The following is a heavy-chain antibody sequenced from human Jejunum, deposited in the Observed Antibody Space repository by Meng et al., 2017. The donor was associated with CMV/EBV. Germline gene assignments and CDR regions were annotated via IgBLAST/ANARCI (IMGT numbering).Heavy chain of an antibody. CDR1: GYTFATYF. D-gene: IGHD5-12*01. V-gene: IGHV1-2*02. CDR3: ARKYNGYWFDP. Sequence: CTASGYTFATYFMHWVRRAPGQGPEWMGWINPTSGGTSYAEKFQGRVTMTRDTSISTAYMELSRLRSDDTAVYYCARKYNGYWFDPWGQGTLVTVSS. J-gene: IGHJ5*02. CDR2: INPTSGGT.